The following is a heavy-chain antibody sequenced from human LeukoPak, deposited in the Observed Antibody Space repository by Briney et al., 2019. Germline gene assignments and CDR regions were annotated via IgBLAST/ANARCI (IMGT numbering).Heavy chain of an antibody. V-gene: IGHV3-73*01. CDR1: GFTFSGSA. D-gene: IGHD3-3*01. Sequence: GGSLKHSCAASGFTFSGSAMHWVRQASGKGLEWVGHIGNKASNYATDYAPSLKGRFTISRDDSKDTAYLQVNSLKPEDTAVYYCAGNYDSWTGLNYWGLGTLVTVSS. CDR2: IGNKASNYAT. CDR3: AGNYDSWTGLNY. J-gene: IGHJ4*02.